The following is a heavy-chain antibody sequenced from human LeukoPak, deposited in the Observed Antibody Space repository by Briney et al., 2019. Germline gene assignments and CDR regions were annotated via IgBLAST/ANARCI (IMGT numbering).Heavy chain of an antibody. Sequence: PGGSLRLSCTPSGLTFGDYGMSWVRQAPGKGLEWVSFIQSKTYGEGTQYAASVSGRFTISRDDSRSTAYLQMNSLKTEDTGVYYCTASDHLYCSSTSCHFDYWGQGTLVTVAS. D-gene: IGHD2-2*01. CDR3: TASDHLYCSSTSCHFDY. V-gene: IGHV3-49*04. CDR1: GLTFGDYG. J-gene: IGHJ4*02. CDR2: IQSKTYGEGT.